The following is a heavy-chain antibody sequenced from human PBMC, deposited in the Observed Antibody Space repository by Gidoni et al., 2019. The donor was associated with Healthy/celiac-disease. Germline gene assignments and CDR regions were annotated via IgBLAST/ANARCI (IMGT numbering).Heavy chain of an antibody. V-gene: IGHV1-46*01. CDR1: GYTFTSYD. CDR3: ARVPRDSGSYRWSYFDY. Sequence: QVQLVQSGAAVKKPGASVKVSCKASGYTFTSYDMHWVRQAPGQGLEWMGIINPSGGSTSYAQKFQGRVTMTRDTSTSTVYMELSSLRSEDTAVYYCARVPRDSGSYRWSYFDYWGQGTLVTVSS. J-gene: IGHJ4*02. CDR2: INPSGGST. D-gene: IGHD1-26*01.